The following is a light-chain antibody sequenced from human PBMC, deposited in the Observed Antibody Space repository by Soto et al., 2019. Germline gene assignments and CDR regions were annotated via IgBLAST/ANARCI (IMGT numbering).Light chain of an antibody. CDR1: QSITSTY. J-gene: IGKJ3*01. CDR2: GAS. CDR3: QQYSSSPPFT. V-gene: IGKV3-20*01. Sequence: EIVLTQSPGTLSLSPGERATLSCRASQSITSTYLAWYQQKLGQAPRLLIYGASSRATGIPDRFSGSGSGTDFTLTISRLEPEDFAVYYCQQYSSSPPFTFGPGTKVDIK.